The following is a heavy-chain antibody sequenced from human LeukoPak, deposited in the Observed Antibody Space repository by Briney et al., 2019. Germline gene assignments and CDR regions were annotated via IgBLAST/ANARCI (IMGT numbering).Heavy chain of an antibody. Sequence: GGSLRLSCAASGFTFSSYSMNWVRQAPGKGLEWVSSISSSSSYIYYADSVKGRFTISRDNAKNSLYLQMNSLRAEDTAVYYCAKDRPVVPAATDAFDIWGQGTMVTDSS. CDR3: AKDRPVVPAATDAFDI. V-gene: IGHV3-21*01. D-gene: IGHD2-2*01. CDR2: ISSSSSYI. CDR1: GFTFSSYS. J-gene: IGHJ3*02.